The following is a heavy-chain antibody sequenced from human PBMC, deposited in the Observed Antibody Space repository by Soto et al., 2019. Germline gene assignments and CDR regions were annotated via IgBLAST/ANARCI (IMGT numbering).Heavy chain of an antibody. V-gene: IGHV1-2*04. Sequence: ASVKVSCKASGYTFTGYYMHWVRQAPGQGLEWMGWINPNSGGTNYAQKFQGWVTMTRDTSISTAYMELSRPRSDDTAVYYCARGDCISTSCFTVFDPWGQGTLVTVSS. D-gene: IGHD2-2*01. CDR3: ARGDCISTSCFTVFDP. CDR1: GYTFTGYY. CDR2: INPNSGGT. J-gene: IGHJ5*02.